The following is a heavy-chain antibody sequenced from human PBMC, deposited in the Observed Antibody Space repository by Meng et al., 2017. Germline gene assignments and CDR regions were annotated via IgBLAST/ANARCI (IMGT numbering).Heavy chain of an antibody. J-gene: IGHJ3*02. D-gene: IGHD3-10*01. CDR3: ARVITMVRGLFLNAFDI. Sequence: SETLSLTCTVSGGSISSGGYYWSWIRQHPGKGLEWIGYIYYSGSTYYNPSLKSRVTISVDTSKNQFSLKLSSVTAADTAVYYRARVITMVRGLFLNAFDIWGQGTMVTVSS. CDR2: IYYSGST. V-gene: IGHV4-31*03. CDR1: GGSISSGGYY.